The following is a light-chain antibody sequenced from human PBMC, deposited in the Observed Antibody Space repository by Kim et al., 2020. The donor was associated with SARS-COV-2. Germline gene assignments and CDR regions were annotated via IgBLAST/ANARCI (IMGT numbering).Light chain of an antibody. J-gene: IGKJ2*01. Sequence: VSPGERATLSCRASQSVSNHLAWYQQKPGHPPRLLIYAVSTRATGIPARFSGSGSGTEFTLTISGLQSEDFAVYYCQHYNNWPADTFGQGTKLEIK. CDR1: QSVSNH. CDR3: QHYNNWPADT. CDR2: AVS. V-gene: IGKV3-15*01.